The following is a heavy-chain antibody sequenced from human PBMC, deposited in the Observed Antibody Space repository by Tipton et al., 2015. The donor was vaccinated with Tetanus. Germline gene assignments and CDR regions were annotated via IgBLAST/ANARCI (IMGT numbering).Heavy chain of an antibody. CDR2: IYYSGGA. J-gene: IGHJ3*02. D-gene: IGHD6-19*01. V-gene: IGHV4-30-4*02. CDR3: ARIGWLQQNKPAFDI. CDR1: GGSISRGDYY. Sequence: TLSLTCSVSGGSISRGDYYWSWIRQPPGKGLEWIGYIYYSGGASYNPSLKSRVTISVDTSKNQFSLKLSSVTAADTAVYYCARIGWLQQNKPAFDIWGQGTVVTVSS.